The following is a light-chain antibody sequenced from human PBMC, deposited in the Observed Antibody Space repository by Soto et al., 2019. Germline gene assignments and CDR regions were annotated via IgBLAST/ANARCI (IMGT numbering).Light chain of an antibody. CDR1: QSISSY. CDR3: QQSYSTGMYT. Sequence: DIQMTQSPSSLSASVGDRVTITCRASQSISSYLNWYQQKPGKAPKLLIYAASSLQSGVPSRFSGSGSGTDFTLTISSLKPEDFATYYCQQSYSTGMYTFGQGTKVDIK. V-gene: IGKV1-39*01. CDR2: AAS. J-gene: IGKJ2*01.